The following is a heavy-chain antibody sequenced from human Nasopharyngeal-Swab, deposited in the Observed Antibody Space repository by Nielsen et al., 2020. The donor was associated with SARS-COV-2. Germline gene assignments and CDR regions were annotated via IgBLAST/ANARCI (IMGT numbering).Heavy chain of an antibody. CDR1: DFTFSHYW. CDR2: ISHDGSQK. CDR3: ARESSAADY. Sequence: GESLKISCGASDFTFSHYWMSWVRQAPGKGLEWVANISHDGSQKYYVDSVKGRFTISRDNSKNSIYLQMDRLRVEDTAVYYCARESSAADYWGQGTLVTVSS. D-gene: IGHD6-13*01. J-gene: IGHJ1*01. V-gene: IGHV3-7*01.